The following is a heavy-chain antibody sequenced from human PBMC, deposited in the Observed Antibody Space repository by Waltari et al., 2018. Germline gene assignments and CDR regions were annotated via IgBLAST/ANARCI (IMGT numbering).Heavy chain of an antibody. CDR3: ARDHTIFGVDLLGAYFDY. CDR2: IYYSGST. J-gene: IGHJ4*02. V-gene: IGHV4-39*07. D-gene: IGHD3-3*01. CDR1: GGSISSSSYY. Sequence: QLQLQESGPGLVKPSETLSLTCTVSGGSISSSSYYWGWIRPPPGKGLEWIGSIYYSGSTYYNPSLKSRVTISVDTSKNQFSLKLSSVTAADTAVYYCARDHTIFGVDLLGAYFDYWGQGTLVTVSS.